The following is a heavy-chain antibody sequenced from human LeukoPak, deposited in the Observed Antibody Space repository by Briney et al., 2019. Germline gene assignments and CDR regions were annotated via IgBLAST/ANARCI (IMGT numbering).Heavy chain of an antibody. D-gene: IGHD3-22*01. CDR1: GGSISSYY. J-gene: IGHJ4*02. CDR3: ARGFRDYYDSSGYLDY. V-gene: IGHV4-59*06. CDR2: IYYSGST. Sequence: SETLSLTCTVSGGSISSYYWSWIRQHPGKGLEWIGYIYYSGSTYYNPSLKSRVTISVDTSKNQFSLKLSSVTAADTAVYYCARGFRDYYDSSGYLDYWGQGTLVTVSS.